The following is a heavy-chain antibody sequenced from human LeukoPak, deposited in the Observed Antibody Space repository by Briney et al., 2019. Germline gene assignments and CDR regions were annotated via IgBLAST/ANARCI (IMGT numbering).Heavy chain of an antibody. V-gene: IGHV5-51*01. CDR2: IYPGDSDT. CDR3: ARQTTVTTRYWYFDL. CDR1: GYSFTSYW. D-gene: IGHD4-17*01. J-gene: IGHJ2*01. Sequence: GESLKISCKGSGYSFTSYWIGWVRQVPGKGLEWMGTIYPGDSDTRYSPSFQGQVTISADKSISTAYLQWSSLKASDTAMYYCARQTTVTTRYWYFDLWGRGTLVTVSS.